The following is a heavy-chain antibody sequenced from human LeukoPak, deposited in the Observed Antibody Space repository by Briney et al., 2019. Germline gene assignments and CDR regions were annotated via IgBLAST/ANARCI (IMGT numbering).Heavy chain of an antibody. D-gene: IGHD3-10*01. CDR2: IKPSGRT. Sequence: PSETLSLTCAVYGGSFNDYYWIWIRQPPGKGLEWIGEIKPSGRTSYNPSLESRVTISVDTSKNHFSLKLSSVTAADTAVYYCARRDYLDHFYYIDVWDKGNTVTVSS. CDR1: GGSFNDYY. CDR3: ARRDYLDHFYYIDV. V-gene: IGHV4-34*01. J-gene: IGHJ6*03.